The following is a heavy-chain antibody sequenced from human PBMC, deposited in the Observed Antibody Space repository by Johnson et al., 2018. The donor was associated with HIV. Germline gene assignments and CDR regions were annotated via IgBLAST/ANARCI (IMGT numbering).Heavy chain of an antibody. CDR1: GFTFSSYA. CDR2: ISYDGSNK. V-gene: IGHV3-30-3*01. CDR3: AREGGQWLVLVDAFDI. D-gene: IGHD6-19*01. Sequence: QEQLVESGGGVVQPGRSLRLSCAASGFTFSSYAMHWVRQAPGKGLEWVAVISYDGSNKYYADSVKGRFTISRDHSKNTLYLQMNSLRAEDTAVYYCAREGGQWLVLVDAFDIWGQGTMVTVAS. J-gene: IGHJ3*02.